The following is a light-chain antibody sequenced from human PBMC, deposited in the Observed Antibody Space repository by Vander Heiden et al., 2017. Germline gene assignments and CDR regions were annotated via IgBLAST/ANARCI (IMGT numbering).Light chain of an antibody. CDR2: DNS. J-gene: IGLJ3*02. V-gene: IGLV3-21*02. Sequence: SYVLTQPPSVSVPPGQTARISCGGNTIGIKSVHWYQLKPGQAPVLVVYDNSDRPSGIPERFSGSNSENTATLTISRVEAGDEADYYCQVWDTSSDPWVFGGGTKLTVL. CDR1: TIGIKS. CDR3: QVWDTSSDPWV.